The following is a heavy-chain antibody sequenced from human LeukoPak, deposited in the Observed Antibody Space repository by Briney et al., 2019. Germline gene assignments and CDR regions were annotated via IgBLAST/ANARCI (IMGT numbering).Heavy chain of an antibody. CDR3: ARLRGYSYGLDY. V-gene: IGHV3-11*03. CDR1: GFSFSDHY. Sequence: PGGSLRLSCAASGFSFSDHYMSWIRQAPGKGLEWVSYISSSRSFTNYADSVKGRFTISRDTAKNSLYLQMNSLRAEDTAVYYCARLRGYSYGLDYWGQAILATVSS. CDR2: ISSSRSFT. J-gene: IGHJ4*02. D-gene: IGHD5-18*01.